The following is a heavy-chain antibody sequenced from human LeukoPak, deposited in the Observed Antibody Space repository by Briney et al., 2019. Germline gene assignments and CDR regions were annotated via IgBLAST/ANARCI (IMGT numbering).Heavy chain of an antibody. Sequence: GGSLRLSCAASGFSFRNYWMGWVRQAPGKGLEWVANTKPEGSAEYYADSVRGGFTISRDNAKNSLYLQMNSLRAEDTALYYCAKDMSTMVRGVMDYWGQGTLVTVSS. V-gene: IGHV3-7*03. J-gene: IGHJ4*02. CDR1: GFSFRNYW. CDR2: TKPEGSAE. D-gene: IGHD3-10*01. CDR3: AKDMSTMVRGVMDY.